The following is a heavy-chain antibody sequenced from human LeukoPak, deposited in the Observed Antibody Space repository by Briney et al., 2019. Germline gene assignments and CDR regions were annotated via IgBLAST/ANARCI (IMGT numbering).Heavy chain of an antibody. CDR1: GFPFSEAW. D-gene: IGHD3-22*01. Sequence: PGGSLRLSYAVSGFPFSEAWMGWVRQAPGKGLEWVGNIKQDGSERNYVDSVKGRFTISRDNAKNTLYLQMDSLRAEDTAVNYCVKGSYYESSGHYYFDYWGQGTLVTVSS. CDR2: IKQDGSER. V-gene: IGHV3-7*03. CDR3: VKGSYYESSGHYYFDY. J-gene: IGHJ4*02.